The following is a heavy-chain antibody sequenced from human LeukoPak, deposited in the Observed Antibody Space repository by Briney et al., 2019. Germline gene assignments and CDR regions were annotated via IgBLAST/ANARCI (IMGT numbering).Heavy chain of an antibody. Sequence: PGGSLRLSCAASGFTFSDYYMSWIRQAPGKGLEWVSYISSSGSTIYYADSVKGRFTISRDNARNSLYLQMNSLRAEDTAVYYCARAVDILTGYLPYYFDYWGQGTLVTVSS. CDR3: ARAVDILTGYLPYYFDY. V-gene: IGHV3-11*01. CDR1: GFTFSDYY. D-gene: IGHD3-9*01. J-gene: IGHJ4*02. CDR2: ISSSGSTI.